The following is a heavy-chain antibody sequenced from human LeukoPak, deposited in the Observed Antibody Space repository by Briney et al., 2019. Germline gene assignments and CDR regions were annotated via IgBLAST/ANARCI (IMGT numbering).Heavy chain of an antibody. CDR2: ISAYNGNT. CDR1: GYTFTNYG. J-gene: IGHJ4*02. CDR3: ARVLAYCTRTSCHDY. V-gene: IGHV1-18*01. Sequence: VASVKVSCKASGYTFTNYGISWVRQAPGQGLDWMGWISAYNGNTDYAQKFQGKVTMTTDTSTNTAYMGLRSLRSDDTAVYYCARVLAYCTRTSCHDYWGQGTLVTVSS. D-gene: IGHD2-2*01.